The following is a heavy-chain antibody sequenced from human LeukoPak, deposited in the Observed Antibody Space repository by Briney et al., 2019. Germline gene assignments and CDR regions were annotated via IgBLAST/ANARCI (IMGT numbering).Heavy chain of an antibody. CDR2: ISWDGGSP. CDR1: GFTFDDYG. CDR3: GKDIGGGSYFHY. Sequence: PGGSLRLSCAASGFTFDDYGMHWVRQAPGKGLEWVSLISWDGGSPFYADSVKGRFTISRDNSKNSLYLQMNSLRAEDTALYYCGKDIGGGSYFHYWGQGTLVTVSS. V-gene: IGHV3-43D*03. D-gene: IGHD1-26*01. J-gene: IGHJ4*02.